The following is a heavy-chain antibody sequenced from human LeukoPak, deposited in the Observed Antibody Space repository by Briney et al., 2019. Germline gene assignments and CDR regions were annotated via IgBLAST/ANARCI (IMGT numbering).Heavy chain of an antibody. V-gene: IGHV4-34*01. Sequence: PSETLSLTCAVYGGSFSDYYWNWIRQSPGKGLEWIGEINHTGTTNYNPSLESPVTISVDTSKNQFSLRLSSVTAADTATYYCARGAADRRNYYYYIDVWGKGTTVTVSS. J-gene: IGHJ6*03. CDR3: ARGAADRRNYYYYIDV. CDR2: INHTGTT. D-gene: IGHD1-14*01. CDR1: GGSFSDYY.